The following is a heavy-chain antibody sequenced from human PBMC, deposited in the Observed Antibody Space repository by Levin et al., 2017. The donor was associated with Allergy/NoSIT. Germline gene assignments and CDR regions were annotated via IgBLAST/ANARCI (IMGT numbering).Heavy chain of an antibody. CDR2: IRNKAHGGTT. D-gene: IGHD3-16*02. Sequence: LGESLMISCTGSGFTFGDYAMSWVRQAPGKGLEWVGFIRNKAHGGTTEYAASVKGRLTISRDDSKSIAYLQMNSLKTEDTAVYFCARGGPPNYDYNWGSYRDGYFDYWGQGTLVTVSS. CDR3: ARGGPPNYDYNWGSYRDGYFDY. CDR1: GFTFGDYA. J-gene: IGHJ4*02. V-gene: IGHV3-49*04.